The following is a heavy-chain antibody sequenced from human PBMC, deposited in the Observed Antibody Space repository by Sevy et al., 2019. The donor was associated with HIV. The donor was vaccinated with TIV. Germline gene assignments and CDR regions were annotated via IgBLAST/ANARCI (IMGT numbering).Heavy chain of an antibody. Sequence: GGSLRLSCAASGFTFSRYGMHWVRQAPGKGLEWVAVIWYDGSNQYYADSVKGRFTISRVNSKNTLYLQMNSLRPEDTAVYYCASAVGTTGGDYWGQGTLVTVSS. CDR2: IWYDGSNQ. CDR1: GFTFSRYG. V-gene: IGHV3-33*08. D-gene: IGHD1-26*01. CDR3: ASAVGTTGGDY. J-gene: IGHJ4*02.